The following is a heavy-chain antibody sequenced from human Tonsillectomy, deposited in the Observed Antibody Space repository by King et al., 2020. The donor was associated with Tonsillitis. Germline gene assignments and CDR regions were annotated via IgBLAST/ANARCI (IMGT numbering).Heavy chain of an antibody. V-gene: IGHV3-33*01. J-gene: IGHJ6*02. CDR3: VREGAGRYDFGWRLNHGAMDV. CDR2: IFHDGSEI. CDR1: DFTFRAFA. D-gene: IGHD4-17*01. Sequence: VQLVESGGGAVQPGKSLRLSCVGSDFTFRAFAMEWVRQAPGKGLEWVASIFHDGSEIYYADPVKGRFTISRDNSNKILDMQMDSLRVEDTARYYCVREGAGRYDFGWRLNHGAMDVWGPGTTGSVSS.